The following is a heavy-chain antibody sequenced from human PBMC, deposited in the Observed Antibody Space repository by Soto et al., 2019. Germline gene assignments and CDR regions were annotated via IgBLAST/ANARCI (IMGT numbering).Heavy chain of an antibody. CDR2: IYYSGST. Sequence: SETVSLTCTVSGGSISSGGYYWGWIRQHPGRGLEWIGYIYYSGSTYYNPSLESLVTISVVTSKNQYSLKLSSVTAAAPAVYYCARDNPTGGVGYYYFGMDVWGQGTPVTVSS. CDR3: ARDNPTGGVGYYYFGMDV. J-gene: IGHJ6*02. V-gene: IGHV4-31*01. D-gene: IGHD1-26*01. CDR1: GGSISSGGYY.